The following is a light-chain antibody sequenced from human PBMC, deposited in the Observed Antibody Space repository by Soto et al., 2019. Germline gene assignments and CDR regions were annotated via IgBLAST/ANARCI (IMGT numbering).Light chain of an antibody. CDR2: VDS. CDR1: NIESKS. J-gene: IGLJ1*01. V-gene: IGLV3-21*02. Sequence: SYELTQPPSVSVAPGQTARITCGGNNIESKSVHWYQQRPGQAPVLVIYVDSDRPSGIPDRFSASTSGNTAALTISRVEAEDEADYYCQVWDTISDHYVFGSGTKLTVL. CDR3: QVWDTISDHYV.